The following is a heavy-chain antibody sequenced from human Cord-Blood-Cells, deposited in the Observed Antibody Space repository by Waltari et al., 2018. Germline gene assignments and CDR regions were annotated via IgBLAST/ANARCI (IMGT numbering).Heavy chain of an antibody. CDR3: ARQDYYDSSGYNWFDP. V-gene: IGHV4-39*07. Sequence: QLQLQESGPGLVKPSETLSLTCTVSGGSISSSSYYWGWIRQPPGKGLELIGSIYYSGRTYYNPSLKSRVTISVDTSKNQFSLKLSSVTAADTAVYYCARQDYYDSSGYNWFDPWGQGTLVTVSS. CDR2: IYYSGRT. CDR1: GGSISSSSYY. D-gene: IGHD3-22*01. J-gene: IGHJ5*02.